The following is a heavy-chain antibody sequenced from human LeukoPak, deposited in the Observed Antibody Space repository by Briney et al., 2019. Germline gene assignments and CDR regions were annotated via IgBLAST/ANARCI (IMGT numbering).Heavy chain of an antibody. CDR3: AREGKEGVVVPAASKNWFDP. J-gene: IGHJ5*02. CDR2: IYTSGST. Sequence: TSQSLSLTCTVSGGSISSGSYYWSWIRQPAGKGLEWIGLIYTSGSTNYNPSLKSRVTISVDTSKNQFSLKLSSVTAADTAVYYCAREGKEGVVVPAASKNWFDPWGQGTLVTVSS. V-gene: IGHV4-61*02. CDR1: GGSISSGSYY. D-gene: IGHD2-2*01.